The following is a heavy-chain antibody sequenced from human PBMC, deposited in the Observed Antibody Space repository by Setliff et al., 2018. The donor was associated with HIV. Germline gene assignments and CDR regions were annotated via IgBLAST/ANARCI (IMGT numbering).Heavy chain of an antibody. CDR1: QFSLSTFW. D-gene: IGHD4-17*01. J-gene: IGHJ5*01. V-gene: IGHV3-7*03. Sequence: GGSLRLSCATSQFSLSTFWRTWVRQGPGKGLEWIANINEDGNKKYHAASVWGRFTISRDNSKNSLYLQMNSLRAEDTAVYYCARPLLRPTTVYGILGNRFGSWGRGTLVTVSS. CDR3: ARPLLRPTTVYGILGNRFGS. CDR2: INEDGNKK.